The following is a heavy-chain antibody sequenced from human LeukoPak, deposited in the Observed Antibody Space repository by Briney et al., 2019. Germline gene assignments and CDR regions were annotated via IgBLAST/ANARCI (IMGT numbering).Heavy chain of an antibody. CDR1: GYTFTSYD. CDR3: ARDGSLDVDTAMVTAMNWFDP. D-gene: IGHD5-18*01. CDR2: IIPILGIA. V-gene: IGHV1-69*04. J-gene: IGHJ5*02. Sequence: SVKVSCKASGYTFTSYDISWVRQAPGQGLEWMGRIIPILGIANYAQKFQGRVTITADKSTSTAYMELSSLRSEDTAVYYCARDGSLDVDTAMVTAMNWFDPWGQGTLVTVSS.